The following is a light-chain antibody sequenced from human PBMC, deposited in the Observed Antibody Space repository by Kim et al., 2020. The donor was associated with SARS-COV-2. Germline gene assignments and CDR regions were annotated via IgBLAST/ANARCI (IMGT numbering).Light chain of an antibody. V-gene: IGLV4-60*03. CDR1: SGRHKYI. J-gene: IGLJ3*02. CDR3: ETWDSDTQV. Sequence: QPVLTQASSASASLGSSVKLTCTLSSGRHKYIIAWHQQQPGKAPRYLMKVEDNGRYIKGSGVPDRFSGSSSGADRYLTISNFQSEDEADYYCETWDSDTQVFGGGTKVTVL. CDR2: VEDNGRY.